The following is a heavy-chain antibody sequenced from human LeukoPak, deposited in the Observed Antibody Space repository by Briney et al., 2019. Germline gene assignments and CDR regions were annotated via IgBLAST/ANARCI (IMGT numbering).Heavy chain of an antibody. D-gene: IGHD6-13*01. J-gene: IGHJ5*02. CDR2: ISSNGGST. V-gene: IGHV3-64*01. CDR1: GFTFSSYA. CDR3: ARELIAAAGHP. Sequence: GGSLRLSCAASGFTFSSYAMHWVRQAPGKGLEYVSAISSNGGSTYYANSVKGRFTISRDNSKNTLYLQMGSLRAEDMAVYYCARELIAAAGHPWGQGTLVTVSS.